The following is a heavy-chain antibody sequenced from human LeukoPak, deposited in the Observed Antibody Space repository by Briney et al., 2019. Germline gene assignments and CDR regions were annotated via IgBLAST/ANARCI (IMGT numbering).Heavy chain of an antibody. V-gene: IGHV4-39*01. CDR3: ARLNYYDSRGYSRGFDY. D-gene: IGHD3-22*01. CDR2: IYYSGNT. J-gene: IGHJ4*02. CDR1: GGSISSSSYY. Sequence: PSETLSLTCTVSGGSISSSSYYWGWIRQPPGKGLEWIGNIYYSGNTYYNPSLKSRVTISVDTSTNQFSLKLSSVTAADTAVYYCARLNYYDSRGYSRGFDYWGQGTLVTVSS.